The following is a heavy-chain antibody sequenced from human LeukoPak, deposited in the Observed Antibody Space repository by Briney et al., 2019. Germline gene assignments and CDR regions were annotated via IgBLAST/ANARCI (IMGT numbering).Heavy chain of an antibody. CDR2: IIPIFGTA. Sequence: SVKVSCKASGGTFSSYAISWVRQAPGQGLEWVGGIIPIFGTANYAQKFQGRVTITADESTSTAYMELSSLRSEDTAVYYCASPRFLFGAGSLDYWGQGTLVTVSS. V-gene: IGHV1-69*13. CDR1: GGTFSSYA. CDR3: ASPRFLFGAGSLDY. D-gene: IGHD3-3*01. J-gene: IGHJ4*02.